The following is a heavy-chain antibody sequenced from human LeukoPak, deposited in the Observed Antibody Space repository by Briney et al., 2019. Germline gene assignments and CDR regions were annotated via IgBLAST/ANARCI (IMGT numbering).Heavy chain of an antibody. CDR2: IYPGDSDT. CDR1: GYSFTSYW. Sequence: GESLQISCKGSGYSFTSYWIGWVRQMPGKGLEWMGIIYPGDSDTRYSPSFQGQVTISADKSISTAYLQWSSLKASDTAMYYCAKALSGYYYGSDYWGQGTLVTVSS. D-gene: IGHD3-22*01. V-gene: IGHV5-51*01. J-gene: IGHJ4*02. CDR3: AKALSGYYYGSDY.